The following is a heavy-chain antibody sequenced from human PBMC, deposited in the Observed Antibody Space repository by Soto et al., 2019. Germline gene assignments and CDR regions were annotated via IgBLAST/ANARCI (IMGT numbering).Heavy chain of an antibody. CDR1: GGSISSGDYY. Sequence: PSETLSLTCTVSGGSISSGDYYWSWIRQPPGKGLEWIGYIYHSGSTYYNPSLKSRVTISVDRSKNQFSLKLSSVTAADTAVYYCARGLIYDSSGYYFDYWGQGTLVTVSS. CDR3: ARGLIYDSSGYYFDY. J-gene: IGHJ4*02. V-gene: IGHV4-30-2*01. D-gene: IGHD3-22*01. CDR2: IYHSGST.